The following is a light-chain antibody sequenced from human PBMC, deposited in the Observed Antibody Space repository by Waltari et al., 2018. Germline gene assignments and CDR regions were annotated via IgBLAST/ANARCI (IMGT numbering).Light chain of an antibody. V-gene: IGKV3-15*01. CDR1: QSVSSN. J-gene: IGKJ2*01. Sequence: EIVMTQSPATLSVSPGERATLSCRASQSVSSNLAWYQQKPGQAPRLLIYGASTRATGIPGQFSGNGVRTEVNPNHRSLQAGDFAVFFCQQYNNWPRGTFGQGTKLEIK. CDR3: QQYNNWPRGT. CDR2: GAS.